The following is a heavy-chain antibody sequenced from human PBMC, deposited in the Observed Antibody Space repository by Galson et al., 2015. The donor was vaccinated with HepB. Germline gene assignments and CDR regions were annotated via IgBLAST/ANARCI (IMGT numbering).Heavy chain of an antibody. J-gene: IGHJ4*02. V-gene: IGHV3-72*01. Sequence: LRLSCAVSGFSFNDHYVDWVRQAPGKGLEWVGRSRNRARGYSTAYAVSVRGRFTVSRDDSKNSVFLQMNRLRSEDTAVYYCARSEVTTVVTDFDSWGQGTLVTASP. CDR1: GFSFNDHY. D-gene: IGHD4-23*01. CDR3: ARSEVTTVVTDFDS. CDR2: SRNRARGYST.